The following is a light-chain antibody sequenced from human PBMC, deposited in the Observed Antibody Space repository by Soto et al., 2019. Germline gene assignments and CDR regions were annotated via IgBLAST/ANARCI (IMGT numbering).Light chain of an antibody. CDR2: VAS. CDR1: QSVSSN. CDR3: QQYNNWLPIT. Sequence: EIVMTQSPATLSVSPGERATISCRASQSVSSNLDWYQQKPGQAPRFLIYVASTRATGIPARFSGSGSGTEFTLTISSLQSEDFAVYYCQQYNNWLPITFGQGTRLEIK. V-gene: IGKV3-15*01. J-gene: IGKJ5*01.